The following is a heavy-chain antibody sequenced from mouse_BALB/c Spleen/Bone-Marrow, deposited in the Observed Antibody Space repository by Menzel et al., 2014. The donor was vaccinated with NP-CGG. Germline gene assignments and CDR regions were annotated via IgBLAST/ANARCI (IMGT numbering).Heavy chain of an antibody. CDR1: GFTFSSCA. J-gene: IGHJ2*01. V-gene: IGHV5-6-5*01. Sequence: EVKLMESGGGLVKPGGSLKLSCAASGFTFSSCALSWVRRTPEKRLEWVASISSGGTTYYQDSVQGRFTISRDNSRNILYLQMSSLGSEGAAIFYCAAITTVAYWGQGTILTVTS. CDR3: AAITTVAY. CDR2: ISSGGTT. D-gene: IGHD1-1*01.